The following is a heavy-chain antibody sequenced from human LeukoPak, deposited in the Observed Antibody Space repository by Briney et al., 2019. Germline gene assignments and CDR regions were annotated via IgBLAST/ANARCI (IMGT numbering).Heavy chain of an antibody. Sequence: SVKVSCKASGGTFSSYAISWVRQAPGQGLEWMGRIIPILGIANYAQKFQGRVTITADKSTSTAYMELSSLRSEDTAVYYCARDYYDSSGYYSLIAFDIWGQGAMVTVSS. CDR3: ARDYYDSSGYYSLIAFDI. J-gene: IGHJ3*02. D-gene: IGHD3-22*01. CDR2: IIPILGIA. CDR1: GGTFSSYA. V-gene: IGHV1-69*04.